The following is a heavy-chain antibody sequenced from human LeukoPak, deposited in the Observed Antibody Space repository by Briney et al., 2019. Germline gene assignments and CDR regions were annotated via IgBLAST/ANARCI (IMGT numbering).Heavy chain of an antibody. J-gene: IGHJ5*02. CDR2: INHSGST. V-gene: IGHV4-34*01. Sequence: SETLSLTCAVYGGSFSGYYWSWIRQPPGKGLEWIGEINHSGSTNYNPSLKSRVTISVDTSKNQFSLKLSSVTAADTAMYYCASLSGVWDTGDKKWFDPWGQGTLVTVSS. CDR3: ASLSGVWDTGDKKWFDP. D-gene: IGHD2-8*02. CDR1: GGSFSGYY.